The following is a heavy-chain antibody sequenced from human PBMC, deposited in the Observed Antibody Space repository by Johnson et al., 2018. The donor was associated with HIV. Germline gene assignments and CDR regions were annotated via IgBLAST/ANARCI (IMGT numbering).Heavy chain of an antibody. CDR2: ISSSTNTI. J-gene: IGHJ3*02. Sequence: QVQLVESGGGLVQPGGSLRLSCAASGFTFSDYSMHWIRQAPGKGLEWVSYISSSTNTIYSADSVKGRFTISRDNANNPLYLQMNSLSAEDSAVYYCAGGVGATYAFDIWGQGTMVTVSS. CDR3: AGGVGATYAFDI. D-gene: IGHD1-26*01. CDR1: GFTFSDYS. V-gene: IGHV3-11*04.